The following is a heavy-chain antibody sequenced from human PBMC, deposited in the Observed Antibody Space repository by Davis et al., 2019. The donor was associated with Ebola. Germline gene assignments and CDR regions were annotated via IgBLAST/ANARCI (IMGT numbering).Heavy chain of an antibody. Sequence: PGGSLRLSCTDSVITFSSYAMTWVRRAPGKGLEWVSAISGSGGSTYYADSVKGRFTISRDNSKNTLYLQMNSLRAEDTAVYYCASSRYYYYGMDVWGQGTTVTVSS. CDR2: ISGSGGST. CDR1: VITFSSYA. J-gene: IGHJ6*02. CDR3: ASSRYYYYGMDV. V-gene: IGHV3-23*01.